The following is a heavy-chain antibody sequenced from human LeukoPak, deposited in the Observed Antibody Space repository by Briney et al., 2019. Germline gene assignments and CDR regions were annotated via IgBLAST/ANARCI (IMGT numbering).Heavy chain of an antibody. J-gene: IGHJ4*02. CDR3: ARGGHVDY. CDR1: GSTFSRYW. D-gene: IGHD3-16*01. Sequence: PGGSLRLSCAVSGSTFSRYWMTWVRQAPGRGLEWVANINEDGSGRYFVDSVKGRFSISRDNAKNSLYLQMNSLRAEDTAVYYCARGGHVDYCGQGTLVTVSS. V-gene: IGHV3-7*01. CDR2: INEDGSGR.